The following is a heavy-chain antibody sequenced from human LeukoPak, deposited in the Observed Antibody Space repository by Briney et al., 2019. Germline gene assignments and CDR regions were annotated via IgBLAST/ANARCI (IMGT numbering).Heavy chain of an antibody. CDR1: GYTFTTYG. CDR3: ASCTNGVCYRLGFDY. D-gene: IGHD2-8*01. V-gene: IGHV1-69*04. CDR2: IIPILGIA. J-gene: IGHJ4*02. Sequence: ASVKVSCKASGYTFTTYGITWVRQAPGQGLEWMGRIIPILGIANYAQKFQGRVTITADKSTSTAYMELSSLRSEDTAVYYCASCTNGVCYRLGFDYWGQGTLVTVSS.